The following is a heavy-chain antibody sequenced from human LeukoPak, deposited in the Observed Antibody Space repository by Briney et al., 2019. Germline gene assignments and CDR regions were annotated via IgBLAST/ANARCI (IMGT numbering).Heavy chain of an antibody. CDR1: GFTFDGYG. CDR2: INWNGGST. CDR3: ARERIRREDIVVVPEYYFDY. V-gene: IGHV3-20*01. J-gene: IGHJ4*02. Sequence: PGGSLRLSCAASGFTFDGYGISWVRQAPGKGLEWVSGINWNGGSTGYADSVKGRFTISRDNAKNSLYLQMNSLRAEDTALYHCARERIRREDIVVVPEYYFDYWGQGTLVTVSS. D-gene: IGHD2-2*01.